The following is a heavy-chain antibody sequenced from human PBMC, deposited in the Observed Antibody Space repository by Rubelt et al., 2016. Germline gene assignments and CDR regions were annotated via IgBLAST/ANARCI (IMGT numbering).Heavy chain of an antibody. V-gene: IGHV4-34*01. CDR1: GGSFSGYY. J-gene: IGHJ4*02. CDR3: ARSAGSVDTAMAPEAAPFDY. Sequence: QVQLQQWGAGLLKPSETLSLTCAVYGGSFSGYYWSWIRQPPGKGLEWIGEINHSGSTNYNPSLKSRVTISVYTSKNQFSLKLSSVTAADTAVYYCARSAGSVDTAMAPEAAPFDYWGQGTLVTVSS. D-gene: IGHD5-18*01. CDR2: INHSGST.